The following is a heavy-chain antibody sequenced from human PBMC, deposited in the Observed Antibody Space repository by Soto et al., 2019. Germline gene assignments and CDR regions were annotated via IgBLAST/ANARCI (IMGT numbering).Heavy chain of an antibody. Sequence: QVQLVQSGAEVRQPASSVKVSCKTSGATFSSYAITWVRQAPGQGLEWMGGIVPTVDTSTYAQKFQGRVTITADKFTTTVYVELSSLRSDDTAVYYCVRVVAIPGYPDNWGQGTLVTVSS. CDR3: VRVVAIPGYPDN. CDR2: IVPTVDTS. D-gene: IGHD5-12*01. V-gene: IGHV1-69*14. CDR1: GATFSSYA. J-gene: IGHJ4*02.